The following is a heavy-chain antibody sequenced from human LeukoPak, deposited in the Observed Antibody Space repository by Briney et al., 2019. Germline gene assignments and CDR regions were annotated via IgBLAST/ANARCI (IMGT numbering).Heavy chain of an antibody. CDR1: GFTFSSYG. J-gene: IGHJ6*02. CDR3: AKDLSGDGDYDGYYYGMDV. CDR2: ISYDGSNK. D-gene: IGHD4-17*01. V-gene: IGHV3-30*18. Sequence: GGSLRLSCAASGFTFSSYGMHWVRQAPGKGLEWVAVISYDGSNKYYADSVKGRFTISRDNSKNTLYLQMNSLRAEDTAVYYCAKDLSGDGDYDGYYYGMDVWGQGTTVTVSS.